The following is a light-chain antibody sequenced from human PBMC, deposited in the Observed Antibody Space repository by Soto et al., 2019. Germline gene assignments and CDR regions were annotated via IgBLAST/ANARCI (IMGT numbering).Light chain of an antibody. CDR2: DAS. Sequence: DLQMTQSPSSASASVGDKVTITCRASQDISTGLAWYQQKPGKAPKLLIYDASTLQSGVPSRFSGSGSRKDFTLTISSLQPEDFAVYYCHQGNSFFTFGGGTKVEIK. J-gene: IGKJ4*01. V-gene: IGKV1D-12*01. CDR1: QDISTG. CDR3: HQGNSFFT.